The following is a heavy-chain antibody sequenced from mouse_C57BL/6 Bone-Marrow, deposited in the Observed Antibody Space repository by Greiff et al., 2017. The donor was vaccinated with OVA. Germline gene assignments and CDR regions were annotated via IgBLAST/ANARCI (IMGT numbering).Heavy chain of an antibody. V-gene: IGHV8-8*01. D-gene: IGHD1-1*02. CDR1: GFSLSTFGMG. CDR3: ARIAKWSGWFAY. CDR2: IWWDDDK. J-gene: IGHJ3*01. Sequence: QVTLKVSGPGILQPSQTLSLTCSFSGFSLSTFGMGLGWIRQPSGKGLEWLAHIWWDDDKYYNPALKSRLTISKDTSKNQVFLKIANVDTADTATYYCARIAKWSGWFAYWGQGTLVTVSA.